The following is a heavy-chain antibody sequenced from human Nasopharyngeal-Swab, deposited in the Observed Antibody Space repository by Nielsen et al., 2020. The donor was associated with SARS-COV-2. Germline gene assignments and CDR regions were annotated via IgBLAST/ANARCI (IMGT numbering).Heavy chain of an antibody. CDR2: ISSSSSYI. CDR1: GFPFNNYN. J-gene: IGHJ6*02. D-gene: IGHD3-3*01. CDR3: ARDGLDYDFWSAYFMDV. Sequence: GGSLRLSCAASGFPFNNYNFNWFRQAPGKGLEWVSSISSSSSYIYYADSVKGRFTISRDNAKNSLYLQMNSLRAEDTAVYYCARDGLDYDFWSAYFMDVWGQGTTVTVSS. V-gene: IGHV3-21*01.